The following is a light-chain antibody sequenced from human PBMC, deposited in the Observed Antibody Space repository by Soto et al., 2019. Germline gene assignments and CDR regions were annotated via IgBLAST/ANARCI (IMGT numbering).Light chain of an antibody. J-gene: IGKJ1*01. CDR2: GAS. CDR1: QSVSSSY. Sequence: IVLTQSPGTLSLSPGERATLSCRASQSVSSSYLAWYQQKPGQAPRLLIYGASNRATGIPDRFSGSGSGTDFTLTISRLEPEDFAVYYCQQYGSSSWTFGQGTKVEIK. V-gene: IGKV3-20*01. CDR3: QQYGSSSWT.